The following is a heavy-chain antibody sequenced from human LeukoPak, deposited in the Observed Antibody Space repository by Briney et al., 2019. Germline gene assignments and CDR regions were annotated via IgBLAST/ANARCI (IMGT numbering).Heavy chain of an antibody. CDR1: GFTFSSYA. CDR2: ISGSGDNT. V-gene: IGHV3-23*01. CDR3: AKERSTDRAWFGELLE. Sequence: GGSLRLSCAASGFTFSSYAMSWVRQAPGKGLERVSGISGSGDNTYYADSVKGRFTISRDNSKFTLYLQMNSLRAEDTALYYCAKERSTDRAWFGELLEWGQGNMVTVSS. J-gene: IGHJ4*02. D-gene: IGHD3-10*01.